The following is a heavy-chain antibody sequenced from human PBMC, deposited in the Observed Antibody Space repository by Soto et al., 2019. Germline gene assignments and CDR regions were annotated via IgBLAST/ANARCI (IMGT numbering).Heavy chain of an antibody. CDR3: ARGPYSSHWYFDL. V-gene: IGHV4-31*03. CDR1: GGSISSGGYY. D-gene: IGHD2-21*01. CDR2: IYYSGST. Sequence: QVQLQESGPGLVKPSQTLSLTCTVSGGSISSGGYYWSWIRQHPGKGLEWIGYIYYSGSTYYNPSLKSRVTISLDTSKNQFSLKLNSMTASDTAVYYCARGPYSSHWYFDLWGRGTLVTVSS. J-gene: IGHJ2*01.